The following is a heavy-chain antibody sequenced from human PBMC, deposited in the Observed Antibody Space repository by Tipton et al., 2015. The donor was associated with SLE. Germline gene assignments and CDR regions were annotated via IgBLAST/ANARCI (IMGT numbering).Heavy chain of an antibody. J-gene: IGHJ4*02. CDR1: GGSISSSSYY. V-gene: IGHV4-39*07. D-gene: IGHD6-6*01. CDR3: ARVEYSSSLGYFDY. Sequence: TLSLTCTVSGGSISSSSYYWGWIRQPPGKGLEWIGEINHSGSTFYNPSLKSRVTISVDTSKNQFSLKLSSVTAADTAVYYCARVEYSSSLGYFDYWGQGTLVTVSS. CDR2: INHSGST.